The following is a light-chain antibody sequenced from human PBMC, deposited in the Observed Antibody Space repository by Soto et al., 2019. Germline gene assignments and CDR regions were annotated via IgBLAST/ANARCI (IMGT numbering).Light chain of an antibody. CDR1: SSNIRSNT. CDR3: VAWDDSLNGWV. J-gene: IGLJ3*02. Sequence: QSVLTQPPSASGTPGQRVTISCSGSSSNIRSNTVNWYQQLPGTAPKLLIYSNNQRPSGVPDRFSGSKSGTSAFLAISGLQSEDEADYYCVAWDDSLNGWVFGGGTKLTVL. CDR2: SNN. V-gene: IGLV1-44*01.